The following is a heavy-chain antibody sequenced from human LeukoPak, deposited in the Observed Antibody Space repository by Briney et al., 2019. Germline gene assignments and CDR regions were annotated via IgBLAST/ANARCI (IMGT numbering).Heavy chain of an antibody. Sequence: SETLSLTCTVSGGSISSGTYYWSWTRQPPGKGLEWIGYIYYSGSTNYNPSLKSRVTISVDTSKNQFSLKLSSVTAADTAVYYCARGNGLWFAESIYPFDPWGQGTLVTVSS. D-gene: IGHD3-10*01. CDR3: ARGNGLWFAESIYPFDP. CDR1: GGSISSGTYY. J-gene: IGHJ5*02. CDR2: IYYSGST. V-gene: IGHV4-61*01.